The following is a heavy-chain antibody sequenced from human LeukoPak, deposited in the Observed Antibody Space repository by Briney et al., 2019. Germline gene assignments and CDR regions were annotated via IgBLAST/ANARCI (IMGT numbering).Heavy chain of an antibody. Sequence: PSETLSLTCSVSGDSISSNTRYWRWLRQSAGKGLEWIGRFYVSVSTEYNPSLRSRATISVDSSKNQFSLKLSSVTAADTAVYYCATSTAVAAAASDYWGQGALVTVSS. CDR1: GDSISSNTRY. CDR3: ATSTAVAAAASDY. J-gene: IGHJ4*02. V-gene: IGHV4-61*02. CDR2: FYVSVST. D-gene: IGHD6-13*01.